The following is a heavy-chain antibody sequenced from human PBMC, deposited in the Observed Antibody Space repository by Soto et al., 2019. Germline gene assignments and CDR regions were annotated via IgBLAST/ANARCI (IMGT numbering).Heavy chain of an antibody. CDR3: AKAGRIFGVVIMNWFDP. CDR1: GFTFSSYA. Sequence: GGSLRLSCAASGFTFSSYAMSWVRQAPGKGLEWVSAISGSGGSTYYADSVKGRFTISRDNSKNTLYLQMNSLRAEDTAVYYCAKAGRIFGVVIMNWFDPWGQGTLVTVSS. D-gene: IGHD3-3*02. J-gene: IGHJ5*02. CDR2: ISGSGGST. V-gene: IGHV3-23*01.